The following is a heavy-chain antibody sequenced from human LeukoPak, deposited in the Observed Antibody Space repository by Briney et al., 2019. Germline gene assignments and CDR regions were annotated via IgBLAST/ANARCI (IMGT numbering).Heavy chain of an antibody. CDR2: MKSKPEGGTT. Sequence: GSLRLSCLTSGFTFVNASMSWVRQAPGKGLEWVGLMKSKPEGGTTFYAAPVRGRFTISRDDSRNTLYLQMTSLTIGDTGAYYCTTGNPWGQGTLVTVSS. J-gene: IGHJ5*02. CDR1: GFTFVNAS. V-gene: IGHV3-15*01. CDR3: TTGNP.